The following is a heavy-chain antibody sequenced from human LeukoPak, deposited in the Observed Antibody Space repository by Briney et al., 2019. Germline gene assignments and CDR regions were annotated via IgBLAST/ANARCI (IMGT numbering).Heavy chain of an antibody. J-gene: IGHJ4*02. V-gene: IGHV4-61*02. CDR2: IYATGST. CDR3: ARGGGRSPSY. Sequence: SETLSLTCTVSGGSINSGNFYWSWIRQPAGEGLEWIGRIYATGSTSYNPSLESRVTISIDTSKNQFSLNLNSVTAADTAVYYCARGGGRSPSYWGQGALVTVSS. D-gene: IGHD6-25*01. CDR1: GGSINSGNFY.